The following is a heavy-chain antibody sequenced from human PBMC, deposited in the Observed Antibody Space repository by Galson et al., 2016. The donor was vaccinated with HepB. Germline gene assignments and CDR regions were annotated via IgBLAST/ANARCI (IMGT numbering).Heavy chain of an antibody. Sequence: SLRLSCAASGSTFSNYAMHWVRQAPGKGLEWVAVVSYDVNRRYYADSVKGRFTISRDNSKNTLYMEANSLRGEDTAIYYCARSRPREGGYLYGMDVWGNGTTVIVSS. CDR3: ARSRPREGGYLYGMDV. J-gene: IGHJ6*04. D-gene: IGHD1-26*01. CDR1: GSTFSNYA. CDR2: VSYDVNRR. V-gene: IGHV3-30*04.